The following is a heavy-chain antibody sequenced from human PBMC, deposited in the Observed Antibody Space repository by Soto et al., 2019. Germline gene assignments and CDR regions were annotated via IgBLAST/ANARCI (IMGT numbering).Heavy chain of an antibody. CDR2: ISYDGSNK. CDR1: GFTFSSYG. Sequence: GGSLRLSCAASGFTFSSYGMHWVRQAPGKGLEWVAVISYDGSNKYYADSVKGRFTISRDNSKNTLYLQMNSLRAEDTAVYFCAKVGPSGYGDKYYFDYWGQGTLVTVS. D-gene: IGHD5-12*01. V-gene: IGHV3-30*18. CDR3: AKVGPSGYGDKYYFDY. J-gene: IGHJ4*02.